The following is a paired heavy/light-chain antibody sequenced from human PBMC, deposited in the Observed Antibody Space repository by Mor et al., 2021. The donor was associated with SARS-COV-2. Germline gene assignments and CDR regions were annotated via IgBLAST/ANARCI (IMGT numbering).Heavy chain of an antibody. V-gene: IGHV3-30*02. J-gene: IGHJ5*02. CDR3: AKDPPRTPSSPLPDWFDP. CDR1: ISIFNRYG. CDR2: ISYDGGHK. D-gene: IGHD6-13*01. Sequence: QVQPVESGGGVVQPGGSLRLSCTISISIFNRYGLHWVRQAPGKGLEWVAFISYDGGHKSYSDSVKGRFTTSRDDSKNTLYLQMNSLKPEDTALYYCAKDPPRTPSSPLPDWFDPWGRGTLVTVSS.
Light chain of an antibody. CDR1: SSNIGSHY. J-gene: IGLJ3*02. V-gene: IGLV1-47*02. CDR3: LAWDDSLSGWM. Sequence: QSVLTQAPSASGTPGQRVTISCSGSSSNIGSHYVYWYQLLPGTAPKLLIYNSNQRPSGVPDRFSGSKSGTSASLAISGLRSEDEADYYCLAWDDSLSGWMFGGGTKLTVL. CDR2: NSN.